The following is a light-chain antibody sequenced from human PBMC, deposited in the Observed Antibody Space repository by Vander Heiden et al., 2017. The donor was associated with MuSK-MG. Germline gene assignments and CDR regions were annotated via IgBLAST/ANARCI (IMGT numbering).Light chain of an antibody. CDR1: YSNIGSNY. J-gene: IGLJ3*02. CDR3: TTWDDSLSGPV. Sequence: QSVLTQPPSASVTPGQRVTISCSGSYSNIGSNYVYWYQQLPKTAPKLLIYRNNQRPSGVPDRFSGSKSGSSASLAISGLWSEDEADYYCTTWDDSLSGPVFGGGSKLTVL. V-gene: IGLV1-47*03. CDR2: RNN.